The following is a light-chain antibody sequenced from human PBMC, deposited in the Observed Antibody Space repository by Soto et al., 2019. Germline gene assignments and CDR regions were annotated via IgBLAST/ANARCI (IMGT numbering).Light chain of an antibody. J-gene: IGLJ1*01. CDR2: DVN. CDR1: SSDVGGYNY. V-gene: IGLV2-11*01. Sequence: QSALTQPRSVSGSPGQSVSISCTGTSSDVGGYNYVSWYQQHPGKAPKVMIYDVNKRPSGVPDRFSGSKSGNTASLTISGPQSEDEADYYCCSYAGRYIYVFGTGTKVTVL. CDR3: CSYAGRYIYV.